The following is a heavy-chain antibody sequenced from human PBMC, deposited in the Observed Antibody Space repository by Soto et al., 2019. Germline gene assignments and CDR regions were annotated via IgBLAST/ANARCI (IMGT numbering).Heavy chain of an antibody. CDR1: GDSISSSNW. D-gene: IGHD3-3*01. CDR3: ERSGNDFWNGVNTIDY. V-gene: IGHV4-4*02. J-gene: IGHJ4*02. CDR2: IYHSGST. Sequence: PSETLSLTCDVSGDSISSSNWWSWVRQPPGKGLEWIGEIYHSGSTYYNPSLESRLTISLDKSKNQFSLNLTSVTAADTAMYYCERSGNDFWNGVNTIDYWGQGTLVTVSS.